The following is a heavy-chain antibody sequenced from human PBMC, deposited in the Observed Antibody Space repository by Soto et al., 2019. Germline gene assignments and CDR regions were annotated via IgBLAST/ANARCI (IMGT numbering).Heavy chain of an antibody. Sequence: PAGSLRLSCAASGFTFSSYWLSWIRQAPGKGLEWVANIKQDGSEKYYVDSVKGGFTISRDNAKNSLYLQMKSLRAEDTAVYCCARRRIAVAGTIDSSGEGTLVTVSS. CDR3: ARRRIAVAGTIDS. J-gene: IGHJ4*02. CDR1: GFTFSSYW. V-gene: IGHV3-7*01. CDR2: IKQDGSEK. D-gene: IGHD6-19*01.